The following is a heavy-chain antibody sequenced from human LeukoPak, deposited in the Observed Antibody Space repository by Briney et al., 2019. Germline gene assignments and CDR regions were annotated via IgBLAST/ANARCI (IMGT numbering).Heavy chain of an antibody. CDR1: GFTFSSYT. CDR2: ISGSGGST. J-gene: IGHJ4*02. Sequence: GGSLRLSCAASGFTFSSYTMNWVRQAPGKGLEWVSAISGSGGSTYYADSVKGRFTISRDNSKNTLYLQMNSLRAEDTAVYYCAKDRYYGSGSARVFDYWGQGTLVTVSS. CDR3: AKDRYYGSGSARVFDY. D-gene: IGHD3-10*01. V-gene: IGHV3-23*01.